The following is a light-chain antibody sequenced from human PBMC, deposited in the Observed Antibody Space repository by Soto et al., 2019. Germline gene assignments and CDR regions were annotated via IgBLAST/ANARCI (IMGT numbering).Light chain of an antibody. J-gene: IGKJ4*01. Sequence: EIVMTQSPGTLSVSPGERVTLSCRASQSVSSSYLAWYQQKPGQAPRLLIYDASNRATGIPARFSGSGSGTDFTLTISSIEPEDFAVDYCQQRSNWLTFGEGTKVDIK. CDR3: QQRSNWLT. CDR2: DAS. V-gene: IGKV3D-20*02. CDR1: QSVSSSY.